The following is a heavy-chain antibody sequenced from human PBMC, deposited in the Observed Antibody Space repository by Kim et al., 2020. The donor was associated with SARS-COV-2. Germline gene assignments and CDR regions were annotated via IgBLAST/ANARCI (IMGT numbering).Heavy chain of an antibody. CDR3: ARDWGYSYGRPPFDY. Sequence: SAKVRVTVSVDTSKNRFSLKRSSVTAADTAVYYCARDWGYSYGRPPFDYWGQGTLVTVSS. D-gene: IGHD5-18*01. J-gene: IGHJ4*02. V-gene: IGHV4-39*07.